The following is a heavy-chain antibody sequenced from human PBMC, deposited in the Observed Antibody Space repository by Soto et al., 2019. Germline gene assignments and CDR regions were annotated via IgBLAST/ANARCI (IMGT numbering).Heavy chain of an antibody. J-gene: IGHJ6*02. V-gene: IGHV3-30*18. CDR1: GCTFSNDG. CDR3: VKKIMGYAAKSDAMDV. CDR2: ISYDGDNK. Sequence: GPLRSAGTLSGCTFSNDGHHWVRLPPGKGLECVALISYDGDNKYYTDSARGRFTVYRDNFKDTLFLQMDSPRPEDTAVYYCVKKIMGYAAKSDAMDVWGQGTKVTVSS. D-gene: IGHD5-12*01.